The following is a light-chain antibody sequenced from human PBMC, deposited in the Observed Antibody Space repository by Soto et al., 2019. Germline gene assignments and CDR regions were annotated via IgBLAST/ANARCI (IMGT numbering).Light chain of an antibody. CDR1: SGSIGSNY. J-gene: IGLJ3*02. Sequence: NFMLTQPHSVSESPGKTVTISCTRSSGSIGSNYVQWYQQRPGSSPTTVIFEDNQRPTGVPVRFSGSIDSSSNSASLVISGLRTEDEADYYCQSYDTSNPLVFGGGTKLTVL. V-gene: IGLV6-57*01. CDR2: EDN. CDR3: QSYDTSNPLV.